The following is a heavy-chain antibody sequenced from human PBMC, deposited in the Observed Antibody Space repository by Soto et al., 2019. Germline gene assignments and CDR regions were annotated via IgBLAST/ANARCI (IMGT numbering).Heavy chain of an antibody. J-gene: IGHJ5*02. Sequence: ASVKVSCKASRYTFTSYDIFWVRQSPGQGLEWMGWIKTDSGDTHYAQNFQGRVTMTRDTSISTAYMELSNLLSDDTAVYYCARRSSTYLNEIIYDPWGQGTLVTVSS. D-gene: IGHD2-2*01. V-gene: IGHV1-2*02. CDR1: RYTFTSYD. CDR2: IKTDSGDT. CDR3: ARRSSTYLNEIIYDP.